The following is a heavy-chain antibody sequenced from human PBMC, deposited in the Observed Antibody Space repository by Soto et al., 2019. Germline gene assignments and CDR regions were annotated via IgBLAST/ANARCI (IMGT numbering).Heavy chain of an antibody. D-gene: IGHD1-7*01. CDR2: IIPIFGTA. CDR1: GYTFTSYG. V-gene: IGHV1-69*06. J-gene: IGHJ4*02. Sequence: SVKVSCKASGYTFTSYGISWVRQAPGQGLEWMGGIIPIFGTANYAQKFQGRVTITADKSTSTAYMELSSLRSEDTAVYYCARGITGTKYYFDYWGQGTLVTVSS. CDR3: ARGITGTKYYFDY.